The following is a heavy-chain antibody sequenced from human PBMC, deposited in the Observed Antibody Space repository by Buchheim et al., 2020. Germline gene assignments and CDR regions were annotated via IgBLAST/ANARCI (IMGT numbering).Heavy chain of an antibody. V-gene: IGHV4-39*01. D-gene: IGHD3-22*01. CDR1: GGSISSRSYY. J-gene: IGHJ4*02. CDR3: ARRSAYYDSSGYFSY. Sequence: QLQLQESGPGLVKPAETLSLTCTVSGGSISSRSYYWGWIRQPPGKGLEWIANIFYSGSTYYNPSLKSRVTISVDTSKNQFSLKLSSVTAADTAVHYCARRSAYYDSSGYFSYWGQGTL. CDR2: IFYSGST.